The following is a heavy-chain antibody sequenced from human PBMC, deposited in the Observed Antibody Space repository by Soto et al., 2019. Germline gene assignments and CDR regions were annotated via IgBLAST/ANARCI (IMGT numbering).Heavy chain of an antibody. J-gene: IGHJ4*02. CDR2: IDGSST. CDR3: ARSRDGYNFVGDC. Sequence: EVQLVESGGGLVQPGGSLRLSCAASGFTLSSYWMHWVRQAPGKGLVWVSRIDGSSTSYADSVKGRFTISRDNAKNTLYLQVNSLRAEDTAVYYCARSRDGYNFVGDCWGQGTLVTVSS. D-gene: IGHD5-12*01. V-gene: IGHV3-74*01. CDR1: GFTLSSYW.